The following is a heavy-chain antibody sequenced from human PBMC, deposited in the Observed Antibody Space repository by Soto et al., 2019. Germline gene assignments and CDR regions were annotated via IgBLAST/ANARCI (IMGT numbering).Heavy chain of an antibody. CDR3: ARDRGGVPAANWFDP. CDR2: IYYSGST. CDR1: GGSISSGGYY. J-gene: IGHJ5*02. V-gene: IGHV4-31*03. D-gene: IGHD2-2*01. Sequence: SETLSLTCTVSGGSISSGGYYWSWIRQHPGKGLEWIGYIYYSGSTYYNPSLKSRVTISVDTSKNQFSLKLSSVTAADTAVYYCARDRGGVPAANWFDPWGQGTLVTVSS.